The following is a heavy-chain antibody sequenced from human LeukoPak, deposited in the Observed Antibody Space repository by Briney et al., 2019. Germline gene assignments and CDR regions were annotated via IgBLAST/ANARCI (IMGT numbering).Heavy chain of an antibody. CDR3: ARSDIVVVTAIFDY. CDR1: GGTFSSYA. V-gene: IGHV1-69*13. D-gene: IGHD2-21*02. CDR2: IIPIFGTA. Sequence: GASVTVSCTASGGTFSSYAISWVRQASGQGLEWMGGIIPIFGTANYAQKFQGRVTITADESTSTAYMELSSLRSEDTAVYYCARSDIVVVTAIFDYWGQGTLVTVSS. J-gene: IGHJ4*02.